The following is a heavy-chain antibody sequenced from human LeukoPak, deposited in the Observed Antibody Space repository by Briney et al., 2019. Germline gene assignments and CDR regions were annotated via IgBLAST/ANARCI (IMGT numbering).Heavy chain of an antibody. CDR1: GFTFDDYG. J-gene: IGHJ4*02. CDR3: ARGGLELLPGY. CDR2: INWNGGST. D-gene: IGHD3-22*01. Sequence: GGSLRLSCAASGFTFDDYGMSWVRQAPGKGLEWVSGINWNGGSTGYADSAKGRFTISRDNAKNSLYLQMNSLRAEDTALYYCARGGLELLPGYWGQGTLVTVSS. V-gene: IGHV3-20*04.